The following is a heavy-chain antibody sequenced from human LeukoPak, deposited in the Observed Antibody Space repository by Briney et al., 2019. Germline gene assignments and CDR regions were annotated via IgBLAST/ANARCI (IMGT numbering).Heavy chain of an antibody. J-gene: IGHJ5*02. CDR1: GGSGISGSYY. CDR3: ARGTPLYSSDWYVNWFDP. D-gene: IGHD6-19*01. CDR2: IYHSGTT. Sequence: SETLSLTCTVSGGSGISGSYYWSWIRQPPGKGLEWIGYIYHSGTTKYNPSLKSRVTISIDTSKNQFSLKGRSVTAADTAVYFCARGTPLYSSDWYVNWFDPWGQGTLVTVSS. V-gene: IGHV4-61*01.